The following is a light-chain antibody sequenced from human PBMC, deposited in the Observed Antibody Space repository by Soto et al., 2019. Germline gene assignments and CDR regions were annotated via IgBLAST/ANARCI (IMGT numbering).Light chain of an antibody. Sequence: EIVLTQSPGTRSLSPGARATLSCRASQSVDRNYLAWYQHKPGQAPRLLIYGASTRATGIPDRFSGSGSGTDFTLTISRLEPEDFAVYYCHQYGLSPPYTFGPGTRWIS. V-gene: IGKV3-20*01. CDR3: HQYGLSPPYT. CDR1: QSVDRNY. J-gene: IGKJ3*01. CDR2: GAS.